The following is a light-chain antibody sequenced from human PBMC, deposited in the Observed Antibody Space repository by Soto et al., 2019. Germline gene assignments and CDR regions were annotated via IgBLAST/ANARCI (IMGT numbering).Light chain of an antibody. V-gene: IGLV3-21*04. CDR2: YDD. CDR3: QVWDNGVV. Sequence: SYELTQPPSVSVAPGKTAKITCGGDNIGSKSVHWYQQKPGQAPVLFIYYDDVRPSGIPERVSGSNSGNAATLTISGVEAGDEADYYCQVWDNGVVFGGGTMLTVL. J-gene: IGLJ2*01. CDR1: NIGSKS.